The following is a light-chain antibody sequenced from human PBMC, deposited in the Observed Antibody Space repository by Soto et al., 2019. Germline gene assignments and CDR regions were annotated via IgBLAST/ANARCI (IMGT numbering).Light chain of an antibody. V-gene: IGKV3-20*01. Sequence: EIVLTQSPGTLSLSPGERATLSCRASQSVSSSYLAWYQQKPDQAPRLLIYGASSRATGIPDRFSGSGSGTDFTLTISRLEPEDFAVYYCQPYGSSSWTFGQGTKVEIK. CDR1: QSVSSSY. J-gene: IGKJ1*01. CDR3: QPYGSSSWT. CDR2: GAS.